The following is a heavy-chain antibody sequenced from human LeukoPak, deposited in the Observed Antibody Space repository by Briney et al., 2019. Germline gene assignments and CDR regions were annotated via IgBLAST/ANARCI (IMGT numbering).Heavy chain of an antibody. CDR2: ISSSGSTI. Sequence: GGSLRLSCAASGFTFSSYEMNWVRQAPGKGLEWVSYISSSGSTIYYADSVKGRFAISRDNAKNSLYLQMNSLRAEDTAVYYCARDQAAAGTMDYWGQGTLVTVSS. CDR3: ARDQAAAGTMDY. D-gene: IGHD6-13*01. V-gene: IGHV3-48*03. J-gene: IGHJ4*02. CDR1: GFTFSSYE.